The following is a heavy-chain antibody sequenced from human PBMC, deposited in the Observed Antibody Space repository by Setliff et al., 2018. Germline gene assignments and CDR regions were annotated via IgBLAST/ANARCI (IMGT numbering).Heavy chain of an antibody. CDR2: IKQDGTGM. CDR1: GFTFSNHW. Sequence: GGSLRLSCAASGFTFSNHWMTWVRQAPGKGLEWVANIKQDGTGMYYLDSVKGRFTISRDNEKNSLFLLMNSLRAEDTAVYYCAGGSGWLITNWGQGTLVTVSS. D-gene: IGHD5-12*01. J-gene: IGHJ4*02. V-gene: IGHV3-7*03. CDR3: AGGSGWLITN.